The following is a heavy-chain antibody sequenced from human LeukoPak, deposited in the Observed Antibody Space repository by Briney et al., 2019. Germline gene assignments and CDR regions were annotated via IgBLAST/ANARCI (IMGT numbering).Heavy chain of an antibody. J-gene: IGHJ4*02. CDR1: GGSISSSSYY. D-gene: IGHD3-16*02. CDR2: IYYSGST. V-gene: IGHV4-39*01. CDR3: ARRGRADYVWGSYRSYYFDY. Sequence: SETLSLTCTVSGGSISSSSYYWGWIRQPPGMGLEWIGSIYYSGSTYYNPSLKSRVTISVDTSKNQFSLKLSSVTAADTAVYYCARRGRADYVWGSYRSYYFDYWGQGTLVTVSS.